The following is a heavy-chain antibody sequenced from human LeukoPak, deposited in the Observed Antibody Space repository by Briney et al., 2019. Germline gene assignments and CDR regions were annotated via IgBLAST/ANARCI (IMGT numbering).Heavy chain of an antibody. CDR2: IWYDGSNK. Sequence: GRSLRLSCAASGFTFSSYGMHWVRQAPGKGLEWVAVIWYDGSNKYYADSVKGRFTISRDNSKNTLYLQMNSLRAEDTAVYYCARESYINEYYWGGYRYYYYYGMDVWGQGTTVTVSS. V-gene: IGHV3-33*08. J-gene: IGHJ6*02. D-gene: IGHD3-3*01. CDR3: ARESYINEYYWGGYRYYYYYGMDV. CDR1: GFTFSSYG.